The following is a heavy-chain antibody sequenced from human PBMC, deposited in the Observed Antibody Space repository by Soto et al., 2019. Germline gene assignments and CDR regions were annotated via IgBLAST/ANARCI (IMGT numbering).Heavy chain of an antibody. J-gene: IGHJ4*02. CDR1: GCTFSSDW. CDR3: ATWRGGYTYGLDH. CDR2: ILNDGTTT. D-gene: IGHD5-18*01. Sequence: GGSLRHSCTASGCTFSSDWLHWIRLAPGKGLMWISRILNDGTTTNYADSVKGRFTVSRDNAKKTMSLQMNNLRAEDTAVYYCATWRGGYTYGLDHWGQGTPVTVSS. V-gene: IGHV3-74*01.